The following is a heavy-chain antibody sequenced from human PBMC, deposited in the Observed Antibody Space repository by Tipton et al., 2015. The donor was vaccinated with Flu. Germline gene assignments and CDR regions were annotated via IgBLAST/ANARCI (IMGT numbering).Heavy chain of an antibody. CDR1: GGSISSYY. Sequence: TLSLTCTVSGGSISSYYWSWIRQPPGKGLEWIGYIYYSESTNYNPSLKSRVTISVDTSKNQFSLKLSSVTAADTAVYYCARGINDLTGPRFDYWGQGTLVTVSS. J-gene: IGHJ4*02. V-gene: IGHV4-59*01. D-gene: IGHD3-9*01. CDR3: ARGINDLTGPRFDY. CDR2: IYYSEST.